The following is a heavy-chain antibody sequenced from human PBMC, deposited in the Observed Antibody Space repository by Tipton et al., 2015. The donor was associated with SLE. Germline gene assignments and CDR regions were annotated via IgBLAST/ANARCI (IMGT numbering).Heavy chain of an antibody. D-gene: IGHD6-13*01. CDR2: IYYSGST. CDR3: AKSSSRRKPLDWFDP. Sequence: TLSPTCTVSGGSISSHYWSWIRQPPGKGLEWIGYIYYSGSTNYNPSLKSRVTISVDTSKNQFSLKLSSVTAADTAVYYCAKSSSRRKPLDWFDPWGQGTLVTVSS. CDR1: GGSISSHY. J-gene: IGHJ5*02. V-gene: IGHV4-59*11.